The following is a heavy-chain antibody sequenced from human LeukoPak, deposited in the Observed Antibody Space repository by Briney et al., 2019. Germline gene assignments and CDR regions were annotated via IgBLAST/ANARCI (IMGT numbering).Heavy chain of an antibody. J-gene: IGHJ3*02. CDR3: ARDPKIYSGSYKGAFDI. D-gene: IGHD1-26*01. CDR1: GGSISSYY. V-gene: IGHV4-59*01. Sequence: SETLSLTCTVSGGSISSYYWSWIRQPPGKGLEWLGYIYYSGSTNYNPSLKSRVTISVDTSKNQFSLKLSSVTAADTAVYYCARDPKIYSGSYKGAFDIWGQGTMVTVSS. CDR2: IYYSGST.